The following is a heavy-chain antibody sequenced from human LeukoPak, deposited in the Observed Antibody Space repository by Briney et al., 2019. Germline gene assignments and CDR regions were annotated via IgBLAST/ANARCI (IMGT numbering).Heavy chain of an antibody. CDR3: AREVDWGSGSYSPSFNWFDP. D-gene: IGHD3-10*01. Sequence: SETLSLTCTVSGGSISSYYWSWIRQPAGKGLEWIGRIYTSGSTNYNPSLKSRVTISVDTSKNQFSLKLSSVTAADTAVYYCAREVDWGSGSYSPSFNWFDPWGQGTLVTVSS. CDR1: GGSISSYY. CDR2: IYTSGST. V-gene: IGHV4-4*07. J-gene: IGHJ5*02.